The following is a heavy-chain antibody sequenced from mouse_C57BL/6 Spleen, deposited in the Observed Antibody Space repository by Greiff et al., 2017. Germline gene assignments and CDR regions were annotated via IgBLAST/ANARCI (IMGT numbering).Heavy chain of an antibody. Sequence: EVQLVESGPELVKPGASVKMSCKASGYTFTDYNMHWVKQSHGKSLEWIGYINPNNGGTSYNQKFKGKATLTVNKSSSTAYMELRSLTSEDSAVYYCARGVLLNYAMDYWGQGTSVTVSS. J-gene: IGHJ4*01. CDR1: GYTFTDYN. CDR3: ARGVLLNYAMDY. V-gene: IGHV1-22*01. CDR2: INPNNGGT. D-gene: IGHD2-1*01.